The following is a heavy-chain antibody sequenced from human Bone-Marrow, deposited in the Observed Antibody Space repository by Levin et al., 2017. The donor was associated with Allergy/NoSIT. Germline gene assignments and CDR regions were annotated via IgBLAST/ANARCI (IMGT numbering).Heavy chain of an antibody. CDR2: IIPKFGAA. CDR1: GGTVSNSA. V-gene: IGHV1-69*01. D-gene: IGHD2-21*01. CDR3: ARRLLSPGSRFDS. J-gene: IGHJ4*02. Sequence: PGESLKISCKASGGTVSNSAFIWVRQAPGQGLDWMGGIIPKFGAANYAQKFQGRVTITADELTDTAYMDLSSLRSNDTAVYYCARRLLSPGSRFDSWGQGTLVTVSS.